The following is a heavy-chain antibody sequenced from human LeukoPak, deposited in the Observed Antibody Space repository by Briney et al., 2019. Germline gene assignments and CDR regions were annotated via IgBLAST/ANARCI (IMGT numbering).Heavy chain of an antibody. CDR2: INPNSGGT. CDR1: GYTFTGYY. D-gene: IGHD6-19*01. J-gene: IGHJ4*02. Sequence: ASVKVSCKASGYTFTGYYMHWVRQAPGQGLEWVGWINPNSGGTNYAQKFQGRVTMTRDTSISAAYMGLSRLRSDDTAVYYCARVGEYSSGWFLYYFDYWGQGTLVTVSS. CDR3: ARVGEYSSGWFLYYFDY. V-gene: IGHV1-2*02.